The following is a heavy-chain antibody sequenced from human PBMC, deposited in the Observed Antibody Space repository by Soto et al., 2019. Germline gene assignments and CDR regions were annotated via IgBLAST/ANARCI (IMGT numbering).Heavy chain of an antibody. CDR2: IYYSGST. CDR3: ASLYYYDSSGPGDNWFDP. CDR1: GGSISSYY. Sequence: SETLSLICTVFGGSISSYYWSWIRQPPGKGLEWIGYIYYSGSTNYNPSLKSRVTISVDTSKNQLSLRLNSVTAADTAVYFCASLYYYDSSGPGDNWFDPWGQGTLVTVSS. J-gene: IGHJ5*02. D-gene: IGHD3-22*01. V-gene: IGHV4-59*12.